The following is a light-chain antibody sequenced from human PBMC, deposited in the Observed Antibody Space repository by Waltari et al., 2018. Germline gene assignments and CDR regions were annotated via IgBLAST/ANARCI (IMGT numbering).Light chain of an antibody. V-gene: IGLV2-11*01. CDR1: SSDVGGYIY. CDR3: CSYAGRYTFV. Sequence: QSALTQPRSVSGSPGQSVTISCTGSSSDVGGYIYVSWYHHQPGRAPKEMIYDVDKRPSGVPDRVSGSQSGKTASLTIAGLQAEDEGDYYCCSYAGRYTFVFGSGTKVTVL. J-gene: IGLJ1*01. CDR2: DVD.